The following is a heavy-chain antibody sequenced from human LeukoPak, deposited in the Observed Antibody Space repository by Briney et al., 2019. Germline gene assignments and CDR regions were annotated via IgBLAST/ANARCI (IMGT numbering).Heavy chain of an antibody. D-gene: IGHD5-24*01. Sequence: ASVKVSCKASGYTFTGYYIHWVRQAPGQGLEWMGRINPNSGGTNYAQKFQGRVTMTRDTSISTAYMELSRLRSDDTAVYYCARDRGSRGYFDYWGQGTLVTVSS. V-gene: IGHV1-2*06. CDR3: ARDRGSRGYFDY. CDR1: GYTFTGYY. J-gene: IGHJ4*02. CDR2: INPNSGGT.